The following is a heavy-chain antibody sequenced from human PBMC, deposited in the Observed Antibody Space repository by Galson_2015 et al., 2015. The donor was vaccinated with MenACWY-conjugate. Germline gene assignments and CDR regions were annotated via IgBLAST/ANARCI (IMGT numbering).Heavy chain of an antibody. Sequence: SYWMSWARQAPGKGLEWVASIKQDGNDKEYLDSVKGRFTISRDNARNSLYLQMNSLRAEDTAIYYCARGPRGQLPGVDFDYWGQGTLVTVSS. CDR3: ARGPRGQLPGVDFDY. D-gene: IGHD1-26*01. CDR1: SYW. CDR2: IKQDGNDK. V-gene: IGHV3-7*03. J-gene: IGHJ4*02.